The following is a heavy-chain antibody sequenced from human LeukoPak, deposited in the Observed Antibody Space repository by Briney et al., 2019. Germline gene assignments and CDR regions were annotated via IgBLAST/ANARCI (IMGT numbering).Heavy chain of an antibody. Sequence: SETLSLTCAVYGVSFSGYYWSWIRQPPGKGLEWIGEINHSGSTNYNPSLKSRVTISVDTSKNQFSLKLSSVTAADTAVYYCARSTVTTPWYFDYWGQGTLVTVSS. CDR3: ARSTVTTPWYFDY. V-gene: IGHV4-34*01. CDR1: GVSFSGYY. J-gene: IGHJ4*02. CDR2: INHSGST. D-gene: IGHD4-11*01.